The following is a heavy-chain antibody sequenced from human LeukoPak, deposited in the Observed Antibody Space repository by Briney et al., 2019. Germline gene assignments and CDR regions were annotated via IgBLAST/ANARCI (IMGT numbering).Heavy chain of an antibody. J-gene: IGHJ4*02. CDR3: ARLVGATTPYFDY. CDR1: GFTFSSYS. V-gene: IGHV3-48*01. CDR2: ISSSSSTI. Sequence: GGSLRLSCAASGFTFSSYSMNWVRQAPGKGLEWVSYISSSSSTIYYADSVKGRFTISRDNAKNSLYLQMNSLRAEDTAVYYCARLVGATTPYFDYWGQGTLVTVSS. D-gene: IGHD1-26*01.